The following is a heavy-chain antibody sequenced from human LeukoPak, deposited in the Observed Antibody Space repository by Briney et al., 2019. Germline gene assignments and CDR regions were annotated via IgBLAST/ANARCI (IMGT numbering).Heavy chain of an antibody. CDR3: ARADTAMVMGVDY. D-gene: IGHD5-18*01. V-gene: IGHV3-9*01. Sequence: GGSLRLSCAASGFTFDDYAMHWVRQAPGKGLEWVSGISWNSGSIGYADSVKGRFTISRDNAKNSLYLQMNSLRAEDTAVYYCARADTAMVMGVDYWGQGTLVTVSS. CDR1: GFTFDDYA. CDR2: ISWNSGSI. J-gene: IGHJ4*02.